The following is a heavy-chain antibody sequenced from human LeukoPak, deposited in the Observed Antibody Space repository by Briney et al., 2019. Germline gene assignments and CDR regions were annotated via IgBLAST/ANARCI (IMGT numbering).Heavy chain of an antibody. V-gene: IGHV1-2*02. CDR1: GYAFTGYY. Sequence: ASVKVSCKASGYAFTGYYMHWVRQAPGQGLEWMGWISPNSGGTNYAQKFQGRVTMTRDTSISTAYMELSRLRSDDTAVYYCVLFSGSPFSSWLRTNDYWGQGNLVTVSS. CDR3: VLFSGSPFSSWLRTNDY. D-gene: IGHD6-13*01. J-gene: IGHJ4*02. CDR2: ISPNSGGT.